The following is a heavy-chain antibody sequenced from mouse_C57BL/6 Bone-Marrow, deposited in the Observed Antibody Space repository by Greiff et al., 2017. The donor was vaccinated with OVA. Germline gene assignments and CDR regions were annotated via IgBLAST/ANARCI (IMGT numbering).Heavy chain of an antibody. CDR2: ISYDGSN. CDR3: ARAYYYGSSYEGAMDY. CDR1: GYSITSGYY. V-gene: IGHV3-6*01. J-gene: IGHJ4*01. Sequence: VQLQQSGPGLVKPSPSLSLSCSVTGYSITSGYYWNWIRQFPGNKLEWMGYISYDGSNNYNPSLKNRISITRDTSKNQFFLKLNSVTTEDTATYDCARAYYYGSSYEGAMDYWGQGTSVTVSS. D-gene: IGHD1-1*01.